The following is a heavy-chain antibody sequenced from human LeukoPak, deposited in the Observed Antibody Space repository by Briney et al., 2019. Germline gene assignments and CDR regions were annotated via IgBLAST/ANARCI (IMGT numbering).Heavy chain of an antibody. CDR1: GFTFSSYG. CDR3: AKDRRALYSIAAAGTFDY. V-gene: IGHV3-30*18. J-gene: IGHJ4*02. Sequence: GGSLRLSCAASGFTFSSYGMHWVRQAPGKGLEWVAVISYHGSNKYYADSVKGRFTISRDNSKNTLYLQMNSLRAEDTAVYYCAKDRRALYSIAAAGTFDYWGQGTLVTVSS. D-gene: IGHD6-13*01. CDR2: ISYHGSNK.